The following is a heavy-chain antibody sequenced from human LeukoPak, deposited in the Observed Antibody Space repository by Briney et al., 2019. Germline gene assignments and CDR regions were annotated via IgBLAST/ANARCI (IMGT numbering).Heavy chain of an antibody. Sequence: PGGSLRLSCAASGFTFSSYAMSWVRQAPGKGLEWFSAISGSGGSTYYADSVKGRFTISRDNSKNTLYLQMNSLRAEDTAVYYCAKDATLIAAADLFFDYWGQGTLVTVSS. CDR2: ISGSGGST. D-gene: IGHD6-13*01. J-gene: IGHJ4*02. CDR3: AKDATLIAAADLFFDY. CDR1: GFTFSSYA. V-gene: IGHV3-23*01.